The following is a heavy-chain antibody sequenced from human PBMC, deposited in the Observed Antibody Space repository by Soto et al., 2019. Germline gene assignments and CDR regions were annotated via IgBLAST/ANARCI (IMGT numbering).Heavy chain of an antibody. D-gene: IGHD3-3*01. Sequence: GGSLRLSCAASGFTFSRYAMSWVRQPPGKGLEWVSAISGSGGSTYYADSVKGRFTISSDHSKHPLYLQMNSLRAEDTAVYYCAKDRLWCGYPQYHFDYWGQRTLVTVSS. V-gene: IGHV3-23*01. CDR2: ISGSGGST. CDR1: GFTFSRYA. CDR3: AKDRLWCGYPQYHFDY. J-gene: IGHJ4*02.